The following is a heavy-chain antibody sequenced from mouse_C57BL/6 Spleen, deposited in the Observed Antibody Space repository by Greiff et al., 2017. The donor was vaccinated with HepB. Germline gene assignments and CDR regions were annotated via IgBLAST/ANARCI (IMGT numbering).Heavy chain of an antibody. J-gene: IGHJ4*01. CDR3: ARVDSSGYRAMDY. V-gene: IGHV1-64*01. CDR1: GYTFTSYW. Sequence: QVQLQQPGAELVKPGASVKLSCKASGYTFTSYWMHWVKQRPGQGLEWIGMIHPNSGSTNYNEKFKSKATLTVDKSSSTAYMQLSSLTSEDSAVYYCARVDSSGYRAMDYWGQGTSVTVSS. CDR2: IHPNSGST. D-gene: IGHD3-2*02.